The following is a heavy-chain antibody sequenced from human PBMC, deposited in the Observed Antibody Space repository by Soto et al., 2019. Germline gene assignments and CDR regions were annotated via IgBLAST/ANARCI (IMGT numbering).Heavy chain of an antibody. CDR3: ARDRGITVFGVVSGSNMDV. V-gene: IGHV1-2*02. CDR2: INPNSGGT. CDR1: GYSFSDYY. D-gene: IGHD3-3*01. J-gene: IGHJ6*02. Sequence: QVQLVQSGAGVKKPGASVKVSCKASGYSFSDYYIHWVRQAPGQGLEWMGWINPNSGGTKYVQNFQGRVTMTRDTSISTADMELSRLRPDDTAVYYGARDRGITVFGVVSGSNMDVWGQGTTVTVSS.